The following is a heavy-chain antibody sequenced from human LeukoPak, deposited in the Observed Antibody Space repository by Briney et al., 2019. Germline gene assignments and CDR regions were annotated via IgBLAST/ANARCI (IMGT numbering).Heavy chain of an antibody. CDR3: ARAAYYYDSSGHPKKKYNCFDP. D-gene: IGHD3-22*01. CDR1: GGSISSYY. J-gene: IGHJ5*02. Sequence: SEALSLTCTVSGGSISSYYWSWIRQPPGKGLEWIGYIYYSGSTNYNPSLKSRVTISVDTSKNQFSLKLSSVTAADTAVYYCARAAYYYDSSGHPKKKYNCFDPWGQGTLVTVSS. V-gene: IGHV4-59*01. CDR2: IYYSGST.